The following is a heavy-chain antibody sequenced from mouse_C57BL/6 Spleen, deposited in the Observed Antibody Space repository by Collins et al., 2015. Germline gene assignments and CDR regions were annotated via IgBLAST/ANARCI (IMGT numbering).Heavy chain of an antibody. D-gene: IGHD1-1*01. CDR1: GYTFTSYW. CDR2: IDPSNGAT. J-gene: IGHJ4*01. Sequence: QVQLQQPGTELVKPGASMRLSCKASGYTFTSYWMHWMKQRPGQGLEWIGNIDPSNGATNYNEKFKRKAILTVDKSSSTAYMQLSSLTSDDSAVYYCTSYYYGSTYDAMDCWGQGTSVTVSS. V-gene: IGHV1-53*01. CDR3: TSYYYGSTYDAMDC.